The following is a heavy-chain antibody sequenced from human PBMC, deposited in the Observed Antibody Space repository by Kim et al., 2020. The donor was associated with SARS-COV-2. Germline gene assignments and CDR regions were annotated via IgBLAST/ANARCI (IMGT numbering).Heavy chain of an antibody. D-gene: IGHD2-2*02. Sequence: ASVKVSCKASGYTFTTYGISWVRQAPGQGLEWMGWISGYNGDTKYAQKLQGRLTMTTDTSTSTAYMEVRSLRSDDTAVYYCARDTEYRPKSIEAYYYYGMDVWGQGTSVTVS. CDR2: ISGYNGDT. CDR1: GYTFTTYG. CDR3: ARDTEYRPKSIEAYYYYGMDV. V-gene: IGHV1-18*04. J-gene: IGHJ6*02.